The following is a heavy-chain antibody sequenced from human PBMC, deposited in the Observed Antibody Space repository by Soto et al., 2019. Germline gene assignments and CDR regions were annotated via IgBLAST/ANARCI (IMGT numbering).Heavy chain of an antibody. D-gene: IGHD6-13*01. CDR1: GLKCSSYS. V-gene: IGHV3-23*01. J-gene: IGHJ4*02. Sequence: GGSLRLSCAASGLKCSSYSMSWVRQAPGKGLEWVSAISGSGGSTYYADSVKGRFTISRDNSKNTLYLQMNSLRAEDTAVYYCAKDLLSSRWYQWGQGTLVTVSS. CDR2: ISGSGGST. CDR3: AKDLLSSRWYQ.